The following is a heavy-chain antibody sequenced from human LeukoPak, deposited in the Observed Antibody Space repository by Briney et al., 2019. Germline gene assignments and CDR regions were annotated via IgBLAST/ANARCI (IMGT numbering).Heavy chain of an antibody. J-gene: IGHJ3*02. V-gene: IGHV1-46*01. CDR2: INPNSGST. CDR1: GYTFTSYF. D-gene: IGHD6-6*01. CDR3: ARDQGVAARNDAFDI. Sequence: GASVKVSCKASGYTFTSYFMHWVRQTPGQGLEWMGIINPNSGSTSYAQKFQGRVTMTRDTSTSTVYMELSSLRSDDTAVYYCARDQGVAARNDAFDIWGQGTMVTVSS.